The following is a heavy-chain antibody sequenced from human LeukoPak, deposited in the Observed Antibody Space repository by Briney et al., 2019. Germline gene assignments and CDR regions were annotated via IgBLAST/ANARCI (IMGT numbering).Heavy chain of an antibody. V-gene: IGHV4-30-2*01. CDR3: ARIKYYYDSSGWNYYFDY. D-gene: IGHD3-22*01. J-gene: IGHJ4*02. Sequence: SETLSLTCAVSGGSISSGGYCWSWIRQPPGKGLEWIGYIYHSGSTYYNPSLKSRVTISVDRSKNQFSLKLSSVTAADTAVYYCARIKYYYDSSGWNYYFDYWGQGTLVTVSS. CDR1: GGSISSGGYC. CDR2: IYHSGST.